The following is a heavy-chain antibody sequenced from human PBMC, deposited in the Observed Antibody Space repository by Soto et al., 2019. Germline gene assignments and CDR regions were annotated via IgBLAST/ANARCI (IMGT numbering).Heavy chain of an antibody. CDR2: IFYSGST. D-gene: IGHD6-13*01. Sequence: QVQLQESGPGLVKPSETLSLTCTVSGGSINSYYWSWIRQPPGRRLEWIGNIFYSGSTNYNPSLKSRVSISIDTSKNQFFLKLISVTAADTAIYYCARVTAAPLHYFYGMDVWGQGTTVIVSS. CDR1: GGSINSYY. J-gene: IGHJ6*02. CDR3: ARVTAAPLHYFYGMDV. V-gene: IGHV4-59*01.